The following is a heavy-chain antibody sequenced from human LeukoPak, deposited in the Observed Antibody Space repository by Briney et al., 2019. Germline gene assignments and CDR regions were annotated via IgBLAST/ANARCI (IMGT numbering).Heavy chain of an antibody. CDR2: IYYSGST. V-gene: IGHV4-39*01. Sequence: KPSETLSLTCTVSGGSISSSSYYWGWIRQPPGKGLEWIGSIYYSGSTYYNPSLKSRVTISVDTSKNQFSLKLSSVTAADTAVYYCARHYLNFDWFDPWGQGTLVTVSS. J-gene: IGHJ5*02. CDR3: ARHYLNFDWFDP. CDR1: GGSISSSSYY. D-gene: IGHD3-9*01.